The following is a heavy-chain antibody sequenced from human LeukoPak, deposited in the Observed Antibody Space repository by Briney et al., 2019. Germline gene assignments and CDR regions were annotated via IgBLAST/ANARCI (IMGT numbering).Heavy chain of an antibody. J-gene: IGHJ6*02. CDR1: GFTFSSYG. V-gene: IGHV3-33*01. CDR2: IWYDGSNK. CDR3: ARAIGDSSGYSYYGMDV. D-gene: IGHD3-22*01. Sequence: GGSLRLSCAASGFTFSSYGMHWVRQAPGKGLEGVAVIWYDGSNKYYADSVKGRFTISRDNSKNTLYLQMNSLRAEDTAVYYCARAIGDSSGYSYYGMDVWGQGTTVTVSS.